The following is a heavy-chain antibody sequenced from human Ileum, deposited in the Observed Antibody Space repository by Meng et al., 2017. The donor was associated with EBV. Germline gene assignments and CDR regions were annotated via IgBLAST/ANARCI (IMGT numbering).Heavy chain of an antibody. D-gene: IGHD2-2*02. CDR2: IYRGGGT. J-gene: IGHJ4*02. V-gene: IGHV4-4*02. CDR1: CGSISSSDW. CDR3: ARVRVIPAAIGFDY. Sequence: GQPQQACPGLGKPSGTLSLTCAVSCGSISSSDWLSWVRQPPGKGLEWIVEIYRGGGTNYNASLKSRVTISVDTSKNHFSLKLNSLTTADTAVYYCARVRVIPAAIGFDYWGQGTLVTVSS.